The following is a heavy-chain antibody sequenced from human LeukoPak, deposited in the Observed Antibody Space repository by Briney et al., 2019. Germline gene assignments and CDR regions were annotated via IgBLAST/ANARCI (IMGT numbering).Heavy chain of an antibody. CDR3: AKNGNTFDI. CDR2: IRYDGTSK. D-gene: IGHD2/OR15-2a*01. J-gene: IGHJ3*02. CDR1: GFTFSSYG. V-gene: IGHV3-30*02. Sequence: GGSLRLSCAASGFTFSSYGVHWVRQAPGKGLEWVSFIRYDGTSKFYADSVKGRFTISRDNSTNTLYLQMNSLRAEDTAVYYCAKNGNTFDIWGQGTTVTVSS.